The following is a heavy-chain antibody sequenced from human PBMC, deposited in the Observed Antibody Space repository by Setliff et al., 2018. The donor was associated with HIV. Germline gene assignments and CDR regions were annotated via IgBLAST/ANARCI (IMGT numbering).Heavy chain of an antibody. CDR3: VRGGLTGIDL. J-gene: IGHJ5*02. CDR1: GGSVNGHY. CDR2: ISYSGST. V-gene: IGHV4-59*02. D-gene: IGHD3-9*01. Sequence: PSETLSLTCTVSGGSVNGHYWNWIRLTPGKGLEWIGSISYSGSTNYNPSLESRVTMSVDTSKKQISLKLTSVTAADSAVYYCVRGGLTGIDLWGQGRLVTVSS.